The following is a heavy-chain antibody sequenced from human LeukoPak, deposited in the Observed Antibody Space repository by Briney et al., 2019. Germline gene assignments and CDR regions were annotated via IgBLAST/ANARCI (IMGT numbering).Heavy chain of an antibody. D-gene: IGHD6-25*01. CDR2: IHSSGST. V-gene: IGHV4-59*02. J-gene: IGHJ6*02. Sequence: SETLSLTCGVSGDSVSGYYWSWIRRPPEKGLEWIGYIHSSGSTNYSPSLKSRLVLSVDTSKNQFSLNLNSVTAADTAVYYCARVGVTATVNGYRYHSLDVWGQGTTVAVSS. CDR3: ARVGVTATVNGYRYHSLDV. CDR1: GDSVSGYY.